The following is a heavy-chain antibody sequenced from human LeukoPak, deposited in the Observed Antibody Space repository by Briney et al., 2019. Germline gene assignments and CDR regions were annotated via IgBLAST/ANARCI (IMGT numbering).Heavy chain of an antibody. CDR1: GGSISSYY. Sequence: PSETLSLTCTVSGGSISSYYWSWIRQPPGKGLEWIGEINHSGSTNYNPSLKSRVTISVDTSKNQFSLKLSSVTAADTAVYYCARGRVGSSWLPYYYYGMDVWGQGTTVTVSS. CDR3: ARGRVGSSWLPYYYYGMDV. V-gene: IGHV4-34*01. J-gene: IGHJ6*02. CDR2: INHSGST. D-gene: IGHD6-13*01.